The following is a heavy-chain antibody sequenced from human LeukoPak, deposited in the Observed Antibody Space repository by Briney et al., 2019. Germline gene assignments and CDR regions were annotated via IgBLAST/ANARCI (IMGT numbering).Heavy chain of an antibody. CDR2: INSYNGNT. D-gene: IGHD6-13*01. CDR3: ARARGAAGTGPIDY. Sequence: ASVKVSCKASGYIFTSYAVSWVRQAPGQGLEWMGWINSYNGNTNYAQNLQGRVTMTTDTSTTTAYMELRSLRSDDTAVYYCARARGAAGTGPIDYWGRGTLVTVSS. J-gene: IGHJ4*02. V-gene: IGHV1-18*01. CDR1: GYIFTSYA.